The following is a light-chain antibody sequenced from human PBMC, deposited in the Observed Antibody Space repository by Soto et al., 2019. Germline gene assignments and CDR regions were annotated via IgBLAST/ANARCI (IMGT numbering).Light chain of an antibody. CDR2: EVT. Sequence: QAVLTQPASVSGSPGQSITMSCAGTSSDVGAYNSVSWYQQHPDKVPKLIIYEVTNRPSGVSNRFSGSKSGNTASLTISGLQAADDADYYCSSYTSSSLYVFGTGTKVTVL. J-gene: IGLJ1*01. CDR1: SSDVGAYNS. V-gene: IGLV2-14*01. CDR3: SSYTSSSLYV.